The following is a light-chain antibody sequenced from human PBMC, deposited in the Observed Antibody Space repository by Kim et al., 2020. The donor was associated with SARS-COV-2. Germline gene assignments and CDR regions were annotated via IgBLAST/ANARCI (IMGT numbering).Light chain of an antibody. CDR2: ANT. CDR1: GSNIGAGYD. J-gene: IGLJ1*01. V-gene: IGLV1-40*01. Sequence: SVLTQPPSVSGAPGLRVTISCTGSGSNIGAGYDVHWYQHLPGTAPKLLIYANTNRPSGVPDRFSGSRSGTSASLAITGLQSEDEADYYCQSYDSGLTAFVFGSGTKVTVL. CDR3: QSYDSGLTAFV.